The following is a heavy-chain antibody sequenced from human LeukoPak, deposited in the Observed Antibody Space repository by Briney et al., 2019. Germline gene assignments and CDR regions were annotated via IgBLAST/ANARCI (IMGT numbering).Heavy chain of an antibody. CDR1: VGTFSSYA. CDR3: ARTAIKGPYYYMDV. V-gene: IGHV1-69*06. J-gene: IGHJ6*03. Sequence: SVKVSCKASVGTFSSYAISWVRQAPGQGLEWMGRIIPIFGTANYARKFQGRVTITADKSTSTAYMELSSLRSEDTAVYYCARTAIKGPYYYMDVWGKGTTVTVPS. CDR2: IIPIFGTA.